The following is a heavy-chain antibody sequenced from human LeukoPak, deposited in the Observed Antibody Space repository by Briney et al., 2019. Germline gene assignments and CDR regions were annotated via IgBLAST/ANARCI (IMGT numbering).Heavy chain of an antibody. J-gene: IGHJ4*02. D-gene: IGHD3-22*01. CDR1: GYTFTSYG. Sequence: ASAKVSCKASGYTFTSYGISWVRQAPGQGLEWMGRINPNSGGTNYAQKFQGRVTMTRDTSISTVYMELSRLRSDDTAVYYCARVGYYESSGYYEYWGQGTLVTVSS. CDR2: INPNSGGT. CDR3: ARVGYYESSGYYEY. V-gene: IGHV1-2*06.